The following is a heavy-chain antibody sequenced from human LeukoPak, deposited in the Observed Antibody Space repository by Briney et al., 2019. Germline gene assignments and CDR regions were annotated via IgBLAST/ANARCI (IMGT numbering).Heavy chain of an antibody. V-gene: IGHV1-8*01. D-gene: IGHD1-1*01. J-gene: IGHJ4*02. Sequence: ASVKVSCKASGYTFTSYDINWVRQATGQGLEWMGWMNPDSGNTGYAQKFQGRVTITADESTSTAYMELSSLRSEDTAVYYCVRALHLELHSYFDSWGQGTLVTVSS. CDR1: GYTFTSYD. CDR3: VRALHLELHSYFDS. CDR2: MNPDSGNT.